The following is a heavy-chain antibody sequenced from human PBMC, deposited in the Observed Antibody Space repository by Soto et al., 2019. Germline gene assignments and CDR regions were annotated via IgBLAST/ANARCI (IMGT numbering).Heavy chain of an antibody. CDR2: ISSGSSNI. V-gene: IGHV3-21*01. D-gene: IGHD2-15*01. Sequence: EVQLGESGGGLVKPGGSLTLSCAASGFAFRSYNMNWVRQAPGKGLEWVASISSGSSNIYYADSVKGQFTISRDNAKNSLFLQMDGLRAEDSAVYYCASATVVAATFDFWGQGTLVTVSS. CDR3: ASATVVAATFDF. J-gene: IGHJ4*02. CDR1: GFAFRSYN.